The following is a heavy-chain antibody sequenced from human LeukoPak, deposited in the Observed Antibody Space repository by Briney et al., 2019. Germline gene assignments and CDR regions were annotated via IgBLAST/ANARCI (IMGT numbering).Heavy chain of an antibody. CDR1: GFTFSLYG. CDR2: ISNDGSKT. D-gene: IGHD3-10*01. J-gene: IGHJ4*02. CDR3: AEDSRGANFGDFDY. V-gene: IGHV3-33*06. Sequence: GGSLRLSCAASGFTFSLYGMHWVRQAPGKGLEWVALISNDGSKTYYADSVKGRFTISRDNSKNTVYLQVSGLRADDTAVYYCAEDSRGANFGDFDYWGQGTLVTVSS.